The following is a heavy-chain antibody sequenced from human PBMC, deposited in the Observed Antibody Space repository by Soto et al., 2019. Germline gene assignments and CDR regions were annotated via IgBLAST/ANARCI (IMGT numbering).Heavy chain of an antibody. D-gene: IGHD6-19*01. V-gene: IGHV4-39*01. CDR3: ARHNLLGYNSGWPEYFQH. CDR1: GGSISSSSYY. CDR2: IYYSGST. Sequence: SATLSLTCTVSGGSISSSSYYWGWIRQPPGKGLEWIGSIYYSGSTYYNPSPKSRVTISVDTSKNQFSLKLSSVTAADTAVYYCARHNLLGYNSGWPEYFQHWGQGTLVTVS. J-gene: IGHJ1*01.